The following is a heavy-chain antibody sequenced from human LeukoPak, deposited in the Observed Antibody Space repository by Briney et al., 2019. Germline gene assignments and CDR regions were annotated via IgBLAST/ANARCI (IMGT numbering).Heavy chain of an antibody. D-gene: IGHD6-6*01. J-gene: IGHJ4*02. Sequence: SETLSLTCTVSRGSISSGNYYWSWIRQPAGKGLEWIGRFHTRGSTNYNPSLKSRVIISVDTSKNQFSLKLSSVTAADTAVYYCARDLGIAARPDYWGQGTLVTVSS. V-gene: IGHV4-61*02. CDR2: FHTRGST. CDR3: ARDLGIAARPDY. CDR1: RGSISSGNYY.